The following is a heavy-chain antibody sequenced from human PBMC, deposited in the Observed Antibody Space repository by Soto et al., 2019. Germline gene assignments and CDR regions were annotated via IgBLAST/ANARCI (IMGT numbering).Heavy chain of an antibody. D-gene: IGHD1-26*01. CDR1: GYSFTSLD. V-gene: IGHV1-8*01. CDR3: ARGVSAGVGY. CDR2: MQPSTGRT. J-gene: IGHJ4*02. Sequence: QVQLVQSGAEAREPGASVKVSCKASGYSFTSLDINWVRQTAGQGLEWMGWMQPSTGRTGYAQKFQGRVTMTRDTSINTAYMELTTLTSDDTAFYYCARGVSAGVGYWGQGTLVTVSS.